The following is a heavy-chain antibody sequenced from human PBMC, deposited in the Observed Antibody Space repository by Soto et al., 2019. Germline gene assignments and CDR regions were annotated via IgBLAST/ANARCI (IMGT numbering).Heavy chain of an antibody. D-gene: IGHD3-22*01. J-gene: IGHJ4*02. CDR1: GGTFSTYT. CDR3: ARNANYYDSSGYRAVLGY. CDR2: INPSGGST. V-gene: IGHV1-46*03. Sequence: ASVKVSCKASGGTFSTYTITWVRQAPGQGLEWMGIINPSGGSTSYAQKFQGRVTMTRDTSTSTVYMELSSLRSEDTAVYYCARNANYYDSSGYRAVLGYWGQGTLVTVSS.